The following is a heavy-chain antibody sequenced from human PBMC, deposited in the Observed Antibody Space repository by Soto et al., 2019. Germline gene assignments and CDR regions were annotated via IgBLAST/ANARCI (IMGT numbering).Heavy chain of an antibody. CDR1: GGSIGNDDYS. D-gene: IGHD2-2*01. Sequence: SETLSLTCTVSGGSIGNDDYSWSWVRQPPGKGLEWIGYIYHSGTTYYNPSLTSRVTISVDGSNNQFSLKLTSMTAADTAVYYCATVIPAARYFAYWGQGILVTVSS. V-gene: IGHV4-30-2*01. J-gene: IGHJ4*02. CDR2: IYHSGTT. CDR3: ATVIPAARYFAY.